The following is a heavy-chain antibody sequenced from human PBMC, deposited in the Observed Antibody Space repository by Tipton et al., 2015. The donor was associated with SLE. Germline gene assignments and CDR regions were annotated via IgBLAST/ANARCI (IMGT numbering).Heavy chain of an antibody. CDR1: GGSINNYY. V-gene: IGHV4-59*01. D-gene: IGHD6-19*01. CDR2: IYYTGST. J-gene: IGHJ5*02. CDR3: ARGGSVPGTRHWFDP. Sequence: TLSLTCTVSGGSINNYYWSWIRQPPGKGLEWIGYIYYTGSTHYNPSLKTRVTISVDTSKSQFSLNLRSVTAADTAAYYCARGGSVPGTRHWFDPWGQGTLVTVSS.